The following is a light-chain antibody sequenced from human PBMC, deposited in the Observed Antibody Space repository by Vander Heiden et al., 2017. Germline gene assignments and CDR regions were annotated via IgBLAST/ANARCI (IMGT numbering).Light chain of an antibody. V-gene: IGLV3-1*01. Sequence: SYELTQPPSVSVSPGQTASITCSGDKLGNKYACWYQQKPGQSPVLVIYQDSKRPSVIPERFSGSNSGNTATLTISGTQAMDEAHYYCQAWDSSTVVFGGGTKLTVL. CDR1: KLGNKY. CDR2: QDS. CDR3: QAWDSSTVV. J-gene: IGLJ2*01.